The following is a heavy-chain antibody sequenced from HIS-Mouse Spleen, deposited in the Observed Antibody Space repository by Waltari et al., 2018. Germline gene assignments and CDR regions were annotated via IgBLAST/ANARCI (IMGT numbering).Heavy chain of an antibody. CDR1: GGSISSYY. V-gene: IGHV4-59*01. Sequence: QVQLQESGPGLVKPSETLSLTCTVSGGSISSYYWIWIRQPPGKGLEWIGYISYSGGTNYNPCLKSRFTISVDKSKNQFSLKLRSVTAADTAVYDCARGARYSGSYTYYFDYWGQGTLVTVSS. D-gene: IGHD1-26*01. CDR3: ARGARYSGSYTYYFDY. CDR2: ISYSGGT. J-gene: IGHJ4*02.